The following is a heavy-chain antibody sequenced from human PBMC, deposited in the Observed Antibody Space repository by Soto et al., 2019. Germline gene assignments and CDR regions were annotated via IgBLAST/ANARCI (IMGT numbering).Heavy chain of an antibody. CDR2: IFSDNER. CDR1: GFSLTTGKMG. Sequence: SGPTLVNPTETLTLTCTVSGFSLTTGKMGVSWIRQPPGKALEWLAHIFSDNERSYSTSLQGRLTISKDTSGSQVVLSMTNVDPVDTAIYYCARMKVDSYQFYYAMDVWGQGTTVTVSS. CDR3: ARMKVDSYQFYYAMDV. V-gene: IGHV2-26*01. D-gene: IGHD3-9*01. J-gene: IGHJ6*02.